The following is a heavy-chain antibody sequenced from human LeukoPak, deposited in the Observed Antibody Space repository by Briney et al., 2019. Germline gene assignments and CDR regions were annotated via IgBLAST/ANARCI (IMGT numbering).Heavy chain of an antibody. J-gene: IGHJ4*02. D-gene: IGHD3-3*01. V-gene: IGHV1-18*01. CDR3: ARGGKNAIFGVVIKDY. Sequence: ASVKVSCKASGYTFTSYGISWVRQAPGQGLEWMGWISAYNGNTNYAQKLQGRVTMTTDTSTSTAYMELRSLRSDDTAVYYCARGGKNAIFGVVIKDYWGQGTLVTVSS. CDR2: ISAYNGNT. CDR1: GYTFTSYG.